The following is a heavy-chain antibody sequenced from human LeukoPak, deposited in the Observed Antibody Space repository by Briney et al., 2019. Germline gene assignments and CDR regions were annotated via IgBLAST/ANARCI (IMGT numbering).Heavy chain of an antibody. CDR3: ARDPSAYYDSSGYYVYYYYYGMDV. Sequence: ASVTVSCKASGYTFTSYYMHWVRQAPGQGLEWMGIINPSGGSTSYAQKFQGRVTMTRDTSTSTVYMELSSLRSEDTAVYYCARDPSAYYDSSGYYVYYYYYGMDVWGQGTTVTVSS. CDR1: GYTFTSYY. D-gene: IGHD3-22*01. CDR2: INPSGGST. V-gene: IGHV1-46*01. J-gene: IGHJ6*02.